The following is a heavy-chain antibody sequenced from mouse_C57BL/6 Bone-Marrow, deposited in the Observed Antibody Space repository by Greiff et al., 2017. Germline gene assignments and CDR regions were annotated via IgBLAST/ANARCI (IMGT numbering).Heavy chain of an antibody. V-gene: IGHV1-82*01. J-gene: IGHJ2*01. CDR3: ARGDYDYVYFDD. CDR1: GYAFSSSW. Sequence: VQLQQSGPELVKPGASVKISCKASGYAFSSSWMNWVKQRPGTGLEWIGRIYPGDGDTNYNGKFKGKATLTADKASSTAYMQLSSLTSEDAAVYFCARGDYDYVYFDDWGQGTTLTVSS. D-gene: IGHD2-4*01. CDR2: IYPGDGDT.